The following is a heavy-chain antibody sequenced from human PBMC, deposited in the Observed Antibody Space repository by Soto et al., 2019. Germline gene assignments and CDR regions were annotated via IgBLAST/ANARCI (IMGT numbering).Heavy chain of an antibody. CDR3: ARSLNSGSTFDP. Sequence: EVQLVESGGGLVQPGGSLKLSCAASGFTFSGSAMHWVRQASGKGLEWVGRIRSKGNNYATAYGASLKGRFTISRDDSKNTAYLQMNSLRAEDAAVYYCARSLNSGSTFDPWGQGTLVTVSS. V-gene: IGHV3-73*01. J-gene: IGHJ5*02. D-gene: IGHD6-6*01. CDR1: GFTFSGSA. CDR2: IRSKGNNYAT.